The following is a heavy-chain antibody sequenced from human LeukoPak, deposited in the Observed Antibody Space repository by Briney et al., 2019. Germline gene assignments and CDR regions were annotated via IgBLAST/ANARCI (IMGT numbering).Heavy chain of an antibody. D-gene: IGHD1-20*01. CDR1: GYSISSGYY. Sequence: SSETLSLTCTVSGYSISSGYYWGWIRQPPGKGLEWIGSIYHSGSTYYNPSLKSRVTISVDTSKNQFSLKLSSVTAADTAVYYCARLKYNWNDLVYYFDYWGQGTLVTVSS. V-gene: IGHV4-38-2*02. CDR2: IYHSGST. J-gene: IGHJ4*02. CDR3: ARLKYNWNDLVYYFDY.